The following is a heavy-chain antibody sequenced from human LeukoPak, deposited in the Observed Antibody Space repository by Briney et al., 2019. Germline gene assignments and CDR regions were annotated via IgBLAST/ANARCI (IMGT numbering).Heavy chain of an antibody. D-gene: IGHD4-17*01. CDR2: IIPIFGTA. CDR1: GGTFSSYA. Sequence: SVKVSCKASGGTFSSYAISWVRQAPGQGLEWMGGIIPIFGTANYAQKFQGRVTITADKSTSTAYMELSSLRSEDTAVYYCARDGRRRLDYGDSENWYDPWGQGTLVTVSS. V-gene: IGHV1-69*06. CDR3: ARDGRRRLDYGDSENWYDP. J-gene: IGHJ5*02.